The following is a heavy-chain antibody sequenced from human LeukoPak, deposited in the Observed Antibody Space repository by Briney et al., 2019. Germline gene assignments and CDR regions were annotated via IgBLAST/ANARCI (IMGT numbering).Heavy chain of an antibody. J-gene: IGHJ3*02. Sequence: SETLSLTCTVSGDSVSSGGYYWNWIRQPPGKGLEWIGEINHSGSTNYNPSLKSRVTISVDTSKNQFSLKLSSVTAADTAVYYCASGAPTTIFGVIIIPRTGAFDIWGQGTMVTVSS. CDR1: GDSVSSGGYY. CDR3: ASGAPTTIFGVIIIPRTGAFDI. CDR2: INHSGST. V-gene: IGHV4-61*08. D-gene: IGHD3-3*01.